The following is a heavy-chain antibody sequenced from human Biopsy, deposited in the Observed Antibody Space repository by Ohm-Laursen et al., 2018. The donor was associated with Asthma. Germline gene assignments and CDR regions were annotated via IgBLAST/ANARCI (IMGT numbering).Heavy chain of an antibody. CDR1: GGSISTNYW. V-gene: IGHV4-4*02. CDR3: ARHWDWGSFFDY. J-gene: IGHJ4*02. CDR2: IYLSGRT. D-gene: IGHD7-27*01. Sequence: TLSLTCTVSGGSISTNYWWIWVRQSPGKGLEWIGEIYLSGRTNYNPSLKSRVTISVDKSKKQFSLNLNSVTAADTAVYYCARHWDWGSFFDYWGQGTPVTVSS.